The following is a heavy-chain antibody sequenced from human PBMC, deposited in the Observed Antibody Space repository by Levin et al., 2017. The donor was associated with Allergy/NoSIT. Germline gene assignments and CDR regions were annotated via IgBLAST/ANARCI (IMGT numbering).Heavy chain of an antibody. Sequence: GESLKISCKVSGYTLTELSMHWVRQAPGKGLEWMGGFDPEDGETIYAQKFQGRVTMTEDTSTDTAYMELSSLRSEDTAVDYCATGTTGTTEGRYYFDYWGQGALVTVSS. CDR2: FDPEDGET. D-gene: IGHD1-1*01. CDR3: ATGTTGTTEGRYYFDY. V-gene: IGHV1-24*01. J-gene: IGHJ4*02. CDR1: GYTLTELS.